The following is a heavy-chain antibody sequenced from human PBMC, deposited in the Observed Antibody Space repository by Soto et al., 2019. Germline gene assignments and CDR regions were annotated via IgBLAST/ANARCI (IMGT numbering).Heavy chain of an antibody. Sequence: GGSLRLSCAASGFTFSSYAMHWVRQAPGKGLEWVAVISYDGSNKYYADSVKGRFTISRDNSKNTLYLQMNSLRAEDTAVYYCARDQYSGSYYGWFDPWGQGTLVTVSS. CDR2: ISYDGSNK. V-gene: IGHV3-30-3*01. J-gene: IGHJ5*02. D-gene: IGHD1-26*01. CDR1: GFTFSSYA. CDR3: ARDQYSGSYYGWFDP.